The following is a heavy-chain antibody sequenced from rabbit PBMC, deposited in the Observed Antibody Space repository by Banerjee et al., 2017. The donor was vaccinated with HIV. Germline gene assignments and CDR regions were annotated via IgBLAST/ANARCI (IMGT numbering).Heavy chain of an antibody. CDR3: ARRLNDDYDNLNL. CDR2: IGAAST. J-gene: IGHJ4*01. D-gene: IGHD2-1*01. CDR1: GFDFSSYG. Sequence: QEQLVESGGGLVQPGGSLKLSCKASGFDFSSYGVSWVRQAPGKGLEWIACIGAASTYYATWAKGRFTISKTSSTTVTLQMTSLTAADTATYFCARRLNDDYDNLNLWGPGTLVTV. V-gene: IGHV1S45*01.